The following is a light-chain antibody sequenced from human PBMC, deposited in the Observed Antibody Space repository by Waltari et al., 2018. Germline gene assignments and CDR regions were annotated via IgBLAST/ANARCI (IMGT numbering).Light chain of an antibody. Sequence: QSALTQPRSVSGSPGQSVTISCTGTSGDVGEYNYVSWYQEQPGKAPRLPIYDVSERPSGAPDRFSASKSGNTASLTISGLQAEDEGSYHCCSRAGSSVVFGGGTKLTVL. J-gene: IGLJ2*01. V-gene: IGLV2-11*02. CDR2: DVS. CDR3: CSRAGSSVV. CDR1: SGDVGEYNY.